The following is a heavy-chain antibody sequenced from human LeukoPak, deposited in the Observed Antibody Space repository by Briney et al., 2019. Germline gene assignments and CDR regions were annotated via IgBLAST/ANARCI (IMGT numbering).Heavy chain of an antibody. V-gene: IGHV1-2*02. D-gene: IGHD3-10*01. CDR3: ARGSRFHPQNWFDP. CDR1: GYTFIDYY. CDR2: VGPNTGGT. J-gene: IGHJ5*02. Sequence: ASVKVSCKASGYTFIDYYIHWVRQAPGQGLEWMGWVGPNTGGTYYAQTLQGRVTMTSAASISTVYMELTSLTYDDTAVYYCARGSRFHPQNWFDPWGQGTLITVSS.